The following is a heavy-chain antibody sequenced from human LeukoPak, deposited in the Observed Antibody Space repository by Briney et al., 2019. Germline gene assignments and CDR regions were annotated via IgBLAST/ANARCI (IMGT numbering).Heavy chain of an antibody. D-gene: IGHD5-18*01. CDR3: ARDHMDTAMVSF. Sequence: SETLSLTCTVSGGSISSSNYYWGWIRQPPGKGLEWIGSIHYTVYTYYNPSLKSRVTISVDTSKNQFSLKLSSVTAADTAVYYCARDHMDTAMVSFWGQGTPVTVSS. J-gene: IGHJ4*02. CDR1: GGSISSSNYY. CDR2: IHYTVYT. V-gene: IGHV4-39*07.